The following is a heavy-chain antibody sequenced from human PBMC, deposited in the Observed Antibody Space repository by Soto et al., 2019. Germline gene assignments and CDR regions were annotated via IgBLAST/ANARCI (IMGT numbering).Heavy chain of an antibody. CDR3: ARYRGGENYYYGMDV. CDR1: GGPIKTGDYY. CDR2: IYYSGET. V-gene: IGHV4-30-4*01. D-gene: IGHD3-16*01. Sequence: SETLSLTCNVSGGPIKTGDYYWNWIRQPPGKGLEWIGYIYYSGETSYNPSLKSRLTISVDTSENQFSLTLRSVTAADTAVYFCARYRGGENYYYGMDVWGLGTTVTVSS. J-gene: IGHJ6*02.